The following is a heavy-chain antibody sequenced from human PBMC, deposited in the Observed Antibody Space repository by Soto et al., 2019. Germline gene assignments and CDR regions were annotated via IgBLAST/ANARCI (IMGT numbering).Heavy chain of an antibody. CDR2: IKNDGSDK. CDR1: GFTFSNFW. D-gene: IGHD3-10*02. J-gene: IGHJ3*02. CDR3: ARFTWDYNVLDI. V-gene: IGHV3-7*01. Sequence: EVQLVESGGGLVQPGGSLRLSCVASGFTFSNFWLTWVRQAPGKGLEWVANIKNDGSDKNYVDSVMGRFSISRDNAENSVYLRMRSLSAEDTAVYFCARFTWDYNVLDIWGQGTMVTVSS.